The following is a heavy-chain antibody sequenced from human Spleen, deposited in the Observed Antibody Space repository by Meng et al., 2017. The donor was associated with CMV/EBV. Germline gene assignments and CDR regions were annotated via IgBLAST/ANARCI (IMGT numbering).Heavy chain of an antibody. V-gene: IGHV3-66*02. Sequence: GVLKISCAASGFTISSNYMNWVRQASGKGLEWVSVIYTSGSTYYADSVQGRFTISRDNSKNTLYLDVNSLRAEDTAIYYCARRGDFSVVPGSYGMGVWGQGTTVTVSS. D-gene: IGHD2-21*01. CDR2: IYTSGST. J-gene: IGHJ6*02. CDR1: GFTISSNY. CDR3: ARRGDFSVVPGSYGMGV.